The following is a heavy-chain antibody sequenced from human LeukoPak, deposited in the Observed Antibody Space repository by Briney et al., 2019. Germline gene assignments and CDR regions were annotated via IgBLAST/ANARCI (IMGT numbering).Heavy chain of an antibody. D-gene: IGHD2-15*01. J-gene: IGHJ4*02. Sequence: EASVKVSCKASGYTFTGYYMHWVRQAPGQGLEWMGWINPNSGGTNYAQKFQGRVTMTRDTSISTAYMELSRLRSDDTAVYYCASMHCSGGSCYFGWYYFDYWGQGTLVTVSS. V-gene: IGHV1-2*02. CDR2: INPNSGGT. CDR3: ASMHCSGGSCYFGWYYFDY. CDR1: GYTFTGYY.